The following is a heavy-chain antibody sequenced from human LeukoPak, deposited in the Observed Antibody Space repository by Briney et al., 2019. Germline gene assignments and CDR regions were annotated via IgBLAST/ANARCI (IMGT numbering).Heavy chain of an antibody. V-gene: IGHV3-21*06. D-gene: IGHD3-10*02. CDR3: AELGITMIGGV. Sequence: GGSLRLSCAASGFTFSTYSMNWVRQAPGKGLEWVSSISGSSSSSSYIYYADSVKGRFTISRDNAKNSLYLQMNSLRAEDTAVYYCAELGITMIGGVWGKGTTVTISS. CDR1: GFTFSTYS. J-gene: IGHJ6*04. CDR2: ISGSSSSSSYI.